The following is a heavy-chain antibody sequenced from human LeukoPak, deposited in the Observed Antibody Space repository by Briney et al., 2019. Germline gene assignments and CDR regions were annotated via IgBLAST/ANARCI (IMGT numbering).Heavy chain of an antibody. CDR2: IIPILGIA. J-gene: IGHJ6*02. V-gene: IGHV1-69*04. CDR3: ARSVVPAATTLRYYYYYGMDV. Sequence: GASVKVSCKASGGTFSSYAISWVRQAPGQGLEWMGRIIPILGIANYAQKFQGRVTITADKSTSTAYMELSSLRSEDTAVYYCARSVVPAATTLRYYYYYGMDVWGQGTTVTVSS. D-gene: IGHD2-2*01. CDR1: GGTFSSYA.